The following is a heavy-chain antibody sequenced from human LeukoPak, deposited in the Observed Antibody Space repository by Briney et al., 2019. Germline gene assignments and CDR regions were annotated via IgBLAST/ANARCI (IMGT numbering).Heavy chain of an antibody. V-gene: IGHV1-2*02. D-gene: IGHD6-19*01. CDR3: ARDEAVVGEYFQH. J-gene: IGHJ1*01. Sequence: ASVKVSCKASGYTFTGYYMHWVRQAPGQGLEWMGWINPNSGGTNYAQKFQGRVTMTRDTSISTAYMELSRLRSDDTAVYYCARDEAVVGEYFQHWGQGTLVTVSS. CDR1: GYTFTGYY. CDR2: INPNSGGT.